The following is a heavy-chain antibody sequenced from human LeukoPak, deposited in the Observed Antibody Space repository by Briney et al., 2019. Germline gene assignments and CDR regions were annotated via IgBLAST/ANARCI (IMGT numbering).Heavy chain of an antibody. J-gene: IGHJ5*02. CDR2: IYHTGRT. V-gene: IGHV4-38-2*01. CDR1: GYSISISFY. D-gene: IGHD1-1*01. CDR3: ARVRTSSLGWFDP. Sequence: ASETLSLTCAVSGYSISISFYWGWIWQPPGKGLEWIGSIYHTGRTYYNPSLNSRVTISVDTSKNHFSLKLSSVTAADTAVYYCARVRTSSLGWFDPWGQGTLVTVSS.